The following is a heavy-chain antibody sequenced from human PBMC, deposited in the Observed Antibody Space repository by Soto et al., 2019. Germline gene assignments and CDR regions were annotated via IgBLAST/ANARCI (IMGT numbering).Heavy chain of an antibody. CDR2: ISSTSTFI. D-gene: IGHD4-17*01. Sequence: GSLRLSCAASGFTFSDYSVNWVRQAPGKGLEWVSSISSTSTFIYYADSVRGQFTISRDNAKNSLYLQMNSLRAEDTAAYYCTRVYGDYGTLSDYWGRGTLVTV. CDR1: GFTFSDYS. V-gene: IGHV3-21*01. J-gene: IGHJ4*02. CDR3: TRVYGDYGTLSDY.